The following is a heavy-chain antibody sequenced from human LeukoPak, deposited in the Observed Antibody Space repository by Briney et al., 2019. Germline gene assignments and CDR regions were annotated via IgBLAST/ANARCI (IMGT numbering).Heavy chain of an antibody. CDR1: GFTFSSYS. CDR2: IISSSSFI. Sequence: GGSLRLSCAASGFTFSSYSMNWVRQAPGKGLDWVSSIISSSSFIYYADPAKGRYTISRDNAKNSLYLQMNSRGAEDTAVYYCARVLYRIVVVPHYFDYWAREPWSPSPQ. CDR3: ARVLYRIVVVPHYFDY. J-gene: IGHJ4*02. D-gene: IGHD3-22*01. V-gene: IGHV3-21*01.